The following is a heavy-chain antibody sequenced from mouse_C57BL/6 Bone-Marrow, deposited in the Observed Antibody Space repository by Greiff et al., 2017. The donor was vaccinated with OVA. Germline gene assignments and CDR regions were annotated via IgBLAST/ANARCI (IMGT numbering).Heavy chain of an antibody. Sequence: EVQLQQSGPELVKPGASVKISCKASGYTFTDYYMNWVKQSHGKSLEWIGDINPNNGGTSYNQKFKGKATLTVDKSSSTAYMELRSLTSEDSAVYYCASVTFDYWGQGTTLTVSS. CDR1: GYTFTDYY. J-gene: IGHJ2*01. V-gene: IGHV1-26*01. CDR2: INPNNGGT. CDR3: ASVTFDY. D-gene: IGHD2-1*01.